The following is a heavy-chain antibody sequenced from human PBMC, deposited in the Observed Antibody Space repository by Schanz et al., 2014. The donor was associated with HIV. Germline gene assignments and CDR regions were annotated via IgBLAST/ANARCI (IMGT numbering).Heavy chain of an antibody. Sequence: QVRLVQSEAEVRKPGASVKVSCKTSGYTFSDFYIDWVRQAPGQGLEWMGWISAYNGNTNYAQKLQGRVTMTTDTSTSTAYMELRSLRSDDTAVYYCARRGLVGATLYYYYYGMDVWGQGTTVTVSS. J-gene: IGHJ6*02. CDR3: ARRGLVGATLYYYYYGMDV. CDR2: ISAYNGNT. V-gene: IGHV1-18*04. D-gene: IGHD1-26*01. CDR1: GYTFSDFY.